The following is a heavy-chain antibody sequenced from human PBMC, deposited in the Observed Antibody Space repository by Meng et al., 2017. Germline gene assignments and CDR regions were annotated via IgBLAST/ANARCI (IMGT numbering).Heavy chain of an antibody. Sequence: ASVKVSCKASGYTFTSYGISWVRQAPGQGLEWMGWISAYNGNTNYAQKLQGRVTMTTDTSTSTAYMELRSLRSDDTAAYYCARDGTGYSSGWSLPWEYYFDYWGQGTLVTVSS. CDR1: GYTFTSYG. CDR2: ISAYNGNT. J-gene: IGHJ4*02. V-gene: IGHV1-18*01. CDR3: ARDGTGYSSGWSLPWEYYFDY. D-gene: IGHD6-19*01.